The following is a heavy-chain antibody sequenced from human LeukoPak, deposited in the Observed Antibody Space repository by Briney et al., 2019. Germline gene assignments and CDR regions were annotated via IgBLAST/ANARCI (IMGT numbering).Heavy chain of an antibody. CDR3: ARDLRSSGYYAFDY. V-gene: IGHV3-21*01. CDR2: ISTSSSYI. D-gene: IGHD3-22*01. J-gene: IGHJ4*02. CDR1: GFTFSDYY. Sequence: PGGSLRLSCAASGFTFSDYYMNWVRQAPGKGLEWVSCISTSSSYIYYADSVKGRFTTSRDNAKNSLYLQMNSLRAEDTAVYYCARDLRSSGYYAFDYWGQGTLVTVSS.